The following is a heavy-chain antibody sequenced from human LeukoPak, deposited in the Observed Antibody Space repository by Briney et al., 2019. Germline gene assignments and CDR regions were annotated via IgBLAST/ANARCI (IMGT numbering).Heavy chain of an antibody. Sequence: PSETLSLTCTVSGGSTGSDYWSWIRQPPGKGLEWIAYVYYSGVTSYNPSLKSRVAISIDTSKNQFSLNLSSVTAADTAVYYCARLGYCSSTSCWGQGTLVTVSS. V-gene: IGHV4-59*08. CDR1: GGSTGSDY. D-gene: IGHD2-2*01. CDR3: ARLGYCSSTSC. CDR2: VYYSGVT. J-gene: IGHJ4*02.